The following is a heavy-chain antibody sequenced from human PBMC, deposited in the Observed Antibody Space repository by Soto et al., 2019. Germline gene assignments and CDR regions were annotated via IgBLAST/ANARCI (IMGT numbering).Heavy chain of an antibody. CDR3: ASSRKQWLAYYYYGMDV. CDR1: GYSFTSYW. CDR2: IDPSDSYT. J-gene: IGHJ6*02. V-gene: IGHV5-10-1*01. Sequence: PGESLKISCKGSGYSFTSYWISWVRQMPGKGLEWMGRIDPSDSYTNYSPSFQGHVTISADKSISTAYLQWSSLKASDTAMYYCASSRKQWLAYYYYGMDVWRQGTTVTVSS. D-gene: IGHD6-19*01.